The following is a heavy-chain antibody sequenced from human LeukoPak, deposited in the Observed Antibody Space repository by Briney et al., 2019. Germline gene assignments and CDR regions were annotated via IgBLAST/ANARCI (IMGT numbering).Heavy chain of an antibody. Sequence: ASVKVSCRASGYTFSSHGITWVRQAPGQGLEWMGWISANSGNGNYAQKFQGRLTMTTDTSTSIASMELRSLTSDDTAVYFCARTLGSNWWGSFDYWGQGTLVTVSS. D-gene: IGHD2-8*02. V-gene: IGHV1-18*01. CDR1: GYTFSSHG. CDR3: ARTLGSNWWGSFDY. CDR2: ISANSGNG. J-gene: IGHJ4*02.